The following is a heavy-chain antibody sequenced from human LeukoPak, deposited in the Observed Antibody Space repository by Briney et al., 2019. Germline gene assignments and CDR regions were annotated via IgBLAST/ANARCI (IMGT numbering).Heavy chain of an antibody. V-gene: IGHV3-48*04. CDR3: ARNCGGDCLDAFDI. CDR2: ISSSSSTI. D-gene: IGHD2-21*02. CDR1: GFTFSSYS. Sequence: GGSLRLSCAASGFTFSSYSMNWVRQAPGKGLEWVSYISSSSSTIYYADSVKGRFTISRDNAKNSLYLQMNSLRAEDTAVYYCARNCGGDCLDAFDIWGQRTMVTVSS. J-gene: IGHJ3*02.